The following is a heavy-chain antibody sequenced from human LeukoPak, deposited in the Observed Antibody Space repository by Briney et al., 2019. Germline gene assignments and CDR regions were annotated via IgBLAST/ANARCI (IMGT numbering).Heavy chain of an antibody. J-gene: IGHJ4*02. D-gene: IGHD2-2*01. CDR3: ARGACTSANCYLVD. V-gene: IGHV4-38-2*01. CDR2: INHRGST. Sequence: SETLSLTCGVSGYAISSGYYGGWIRQPPGKGLEWIGSINHRGSTYYNPSLKSRVTISVETFNNQFSLKLNSVTAADTAVYYCARGACTSANCYLVDWGQANLDTVSS. CDR1: GYAISSGYY.